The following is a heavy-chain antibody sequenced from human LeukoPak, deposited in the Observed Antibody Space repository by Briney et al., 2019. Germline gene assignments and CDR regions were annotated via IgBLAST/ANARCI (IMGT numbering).Heavy chain of an antibody. CDR3: AKPKFPGRGLVMLFDY. D-gene: IGHD3/OR15-3a*01. V-gene: IGHV3-23*01. CDR2: ISGSGGST. J-gene: IGHJ4*02. Sequence: GGSLRLSCAASGFTFSSYAMSWVRQAPGKGLEWVSAISGSGGSTYYADSVKGRFTISRDNSKNTLYLQTNSLRAEDTAVYYCAKPKFPGRGLVMLFDYWGQGTLVTVSS. CDR1: GFTFSSYA.